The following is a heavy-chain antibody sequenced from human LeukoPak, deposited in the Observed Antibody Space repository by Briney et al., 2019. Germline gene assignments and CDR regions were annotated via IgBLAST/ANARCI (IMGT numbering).Heavy chain of an antibody. CDR1: GYSISSGYY. D-gene: IGHD6-19*01. V-gene: IGHV4-38-2*02. CDR2: IYHSGST. Sequence: SETLSLTCTVSGYSISSGYYWGWIRQPPGKGLEWIGSIYHSGSTYYNPSLKSRVTISVDTSKNQFSLKLSSVTAADTAVYYCARVKVINAVAGLDYWGQGTLVTVSS. J-gene: IGHJ4*02. CDR3: ARVKVINAVAGLDY.